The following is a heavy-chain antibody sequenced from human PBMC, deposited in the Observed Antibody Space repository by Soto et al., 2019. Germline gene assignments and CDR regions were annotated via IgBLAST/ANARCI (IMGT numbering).Heavy chain of an antibody. D-gene: IGHD3-22*01. CDR1: GFTFSSYA. CDR3: ATTSSYHYYDSSGYWFDP. Sequence: PGGSLRLSCAASGFTFSSYAMSWVRQAPGKGLEWVSAISGSGGSTYYADSVKGRFTISRDNSKNTLYLQMNSLRAEDTAVYYCATTSSYHYYDSSGYWFDPWGQGTLVTVSS. J-gene: IGHJ5*02. V-gene: IGHV3-23*01. CDR2: ISGSGGST.